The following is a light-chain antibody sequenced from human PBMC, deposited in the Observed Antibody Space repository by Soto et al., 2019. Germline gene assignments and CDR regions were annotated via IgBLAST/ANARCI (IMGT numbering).Light chain of an antibody. CDR3: QHYSTYVWT. CDR1: QSISHW. J-gene: IGKJ1*01. Sequence: DIQMTQSPSTLSASVGDRVTITCRASQSISHWLAWYQQKPGQAPKVLIYKASVLENGVSSRFSGSGFGTEFTLTISYLQPDDSAIYFCQHYSTYVWTFGQGTRVVIK. CDR2: KAS. V-gene: IGKV1-5*03.